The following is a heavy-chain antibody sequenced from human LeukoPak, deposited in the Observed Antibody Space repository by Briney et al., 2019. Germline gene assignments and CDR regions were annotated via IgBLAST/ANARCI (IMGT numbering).Heavy chain of an antibody. CDR3: ARFLTSDFWSGYYYYYMDV. J-gene: IGHJ6*03. CDR1: GYTFTSYD. CDR2: MNPNSGNT. D-gene: IGHD3-3*01. V-gene: IGHV1-8*03. Sequence: ASVKVSCKASGYTFTSYDINWVRQATGQGLEWMGWMNPNSGNTGYAQKFQGRVTITRNNSISTAYMELSSLRSEDTAVYYCARFLTSDFWSGYYYYYMDVWGKGTTVTVSS.